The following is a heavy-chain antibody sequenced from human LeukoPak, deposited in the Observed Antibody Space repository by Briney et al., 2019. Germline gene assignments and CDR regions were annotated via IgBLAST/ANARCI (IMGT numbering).Heavy chain of an antibody. Sequence: SETLSLTCTVSGGSISGYYWSWLRQPPGKGLEWIGYIYSSGSTNYNPSLKSRVTISVDTSKNQFSLKLSSVTAADTAVYYCAKVPNYYDSSGYYYWGQGTLVTVSS. CDR3: AKVPNYYDSSGYYY. V-gene: IGHV4-59*01. CDR1: GGSISGYY. J-gene: IGHJ4*02. CDR2: IYSSGST. D-gene: IGHD3-22*01.